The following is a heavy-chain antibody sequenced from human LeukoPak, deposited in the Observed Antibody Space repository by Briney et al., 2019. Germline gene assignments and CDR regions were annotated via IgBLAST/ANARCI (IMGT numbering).Heavy chain of an antibody. CDR2: IKQDGSEK. CDR1: GFTFSSYW. Sequence: PGGSLRLSGAASGFTFSSYWMSWVRQAPGKGLEWVANIKQDGSEKYYVDSVKGRFTISRDNAKNSLYLQMNSLRAEDTAVYYCASGPGYCSGGSCYSVYYYGMDVWGQGTTVTVSS. V-gene: IGHV3-7*01. D-gene: IGHD2-15*01. CDR3: ASGPGYCSGGSCYSVYYYGMDV. J-gene: IGHJ6*02.